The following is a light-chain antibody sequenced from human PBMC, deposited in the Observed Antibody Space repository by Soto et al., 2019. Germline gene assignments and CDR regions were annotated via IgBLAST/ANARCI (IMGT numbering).Light chain of an antibody. Sequence: QSVLTQPASVSGSPGQSITISCTGTSSDVGGYNYVSWYQQHPGKAPKLMIYEVSHRPSGVSNRFSGSKSGNTASLTISGLQAEDEADYYCSSYTSSSIYVFGTGTKLTVL. CDR3: SSYTSSSIYV. CDR1: SSDVGGYNY. J-gene: IGLJ1*01. V-gene: IGLV2-14*01. CDR2: EVS.